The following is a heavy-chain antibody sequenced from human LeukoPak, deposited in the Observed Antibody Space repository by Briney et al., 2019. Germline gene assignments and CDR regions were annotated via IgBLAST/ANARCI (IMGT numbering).Heavy chain of an antibody. CDR1: GGTFSSYA. CDR3: ARIRYSGSYRDY. CDR2: IIPIFGTA. Sequence: GASVKVSCKASGGTFSSYAISWVRQAPGQGLEWMGGIIPIFGTANYAQKFQGRVTTTADESTSTAYMELSSLRSEDTAVYYCARIRYSGSYRDYWGQGTLVTVSS. J-gene: IGHJ4*02. V-gene: IGHV1-69*13. D-gene: IGHD1-26*01.